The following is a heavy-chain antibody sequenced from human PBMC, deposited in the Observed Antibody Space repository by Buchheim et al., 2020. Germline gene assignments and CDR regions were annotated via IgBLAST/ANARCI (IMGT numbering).Heavy chain of an antibody. J-gene: IGHJ3*02. CDR2: ISYDGSNK. CDR3: ARGEDYVAFDI. CDR1: GFTFSSYA. D-gene: IGHD4-17*01. Sequence: QVQLVESGGGVVQPGRSLRLSCAASGFTFSSYAMHWVRQAPGKGLEWVAVISYDGSNKYYADSVKGRFTISSDNSKNTLYLQMNSLRAEDTAVYYCARGEDYVAFDIWGQGT. V-gene: IGHV3-30-3*01.